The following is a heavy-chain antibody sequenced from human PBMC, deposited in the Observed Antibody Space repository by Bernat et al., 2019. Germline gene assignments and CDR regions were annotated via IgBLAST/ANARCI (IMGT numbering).Heavy chain of an antibody. CDR3: ARGVDTTHHSRPAYDYGMDV. J-gene: IGHJ6*02. D-gene: IGHD2-15*01. CDR1: GYTFTSYG. CDR2: ISAYNGNT. Sequence: QVQLVQSGAEVKKPGASVKVSCKASGYTFTSYGISWVRQAPGQGLEWMGWISAYNGNTNYAQKLQGRVTTTTDTSTSTAYMELRSRRSDDTGVYYCARGVDTTHHSRPAYDYGMDVWGQGTTVTVSS. V-gene: IGHV1-18*01.